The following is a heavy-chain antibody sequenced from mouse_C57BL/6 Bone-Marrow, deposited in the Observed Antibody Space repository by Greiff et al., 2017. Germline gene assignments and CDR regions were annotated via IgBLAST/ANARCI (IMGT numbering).Heavy chain of an antibody. D-gene: IGHD2-3*01. Sequence: QVQLKESGPGLVQPSQSLSITCTVSGFSLTSYGVHWVRQSPGKGLEWLGVIWRGGSTDYNAAFMSRLSITKDNSKSQVFFKMNSLQADDTAIYYCAKNTPGYDGYSHWYFDVWGTGTTVTVSS. CDR2: IWRGGST. V-gene: IGHV2-5*01. CDR1: GFSLTSYG. J-gene: IGHJ1*03. CDR3: AKNTPGYDGYSHWYFDV.